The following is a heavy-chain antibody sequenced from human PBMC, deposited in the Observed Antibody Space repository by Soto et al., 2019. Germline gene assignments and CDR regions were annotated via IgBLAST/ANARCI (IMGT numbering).Heavy chain of an antibody. J-gene: IGHJ4*02. D-gene: IGHD6-19*01. CDR1: GFTFSSYA. CDR3: ARDGKDKSSGWYFFPCY. Sequence: QVPLVESGGGVVQPGRSLRLSCAASGFTFSSYAMHWVRQAPGKGLEWVAVISYDGSNKYYADSVKGRFTISRDNSKNTLYLQMNSLRAEDTAVYYCARDGKDKSSGWYFFPCYWGQGTLVTVSS. CDR2: ISYDGSNK. V-gene: IGHV3-30-3*01.